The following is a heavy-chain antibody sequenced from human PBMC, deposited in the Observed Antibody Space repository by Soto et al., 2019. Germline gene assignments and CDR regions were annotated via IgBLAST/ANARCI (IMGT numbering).Heavy chain of an antibody. CDR2: IYYSGTT. V-gene: IGHV4-31*03. CDR1: GGSISSGGYY. J-gene: IGHJ5*02. D-gene: IGHD2-15*01. CDR3: ARCSLVVVTAPGLAP. Sequence: SETLSLTCTVSGGSISSGGYYWSWIRQHPGKGLEWIGYIYYSGTTYYNPSLKSRVTISVDTSKNQFSLKLSSVSAADTALYYCARCSLVVVTAPGLAPWGRGNLVTVYS.